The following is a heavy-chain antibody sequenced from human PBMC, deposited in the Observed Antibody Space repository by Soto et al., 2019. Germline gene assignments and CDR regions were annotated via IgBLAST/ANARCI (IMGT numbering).Heavy chain of an antibody. Sequence: TFSGGSISSGGYYWSWIRQHPGKGLEWIGYIYYSGSTYYNPSLKSRVTISVDTSKNQFSLKLSSVTAADTAVYYCARDGIVVVNNYGMDVWGQGTTVTVSS. CDR1: GGSISSGGYY. V-gene: IGHV4-31*02. D-gene: IGHD2-21*01. CDR2: IYYSGST. J-gene: IGHJ6*02. CDR3: ARDGIVVVNNYGMDV.